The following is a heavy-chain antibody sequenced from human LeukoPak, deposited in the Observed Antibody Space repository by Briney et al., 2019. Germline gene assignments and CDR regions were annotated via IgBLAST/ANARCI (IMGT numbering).Heavy chain of an antibody. J-gene: IGHJ4*02. CDR3: ARHWGLTGRGYLDD. Sequence: SETLSLTCSVSGGSISSSYWSWIRQAPGKGLEWIGYIHYIGTINYNPSFESRVTISVDTGHKRVYVKLKSVSADDTAVYYCARHWGLTGRGYLDDWGQGTLVTVS. CDR2: IHYIGTI. V-gene: IGHV4-59*08. CDR1: GGSISSSY. D-gene: IGHD3-16*01.